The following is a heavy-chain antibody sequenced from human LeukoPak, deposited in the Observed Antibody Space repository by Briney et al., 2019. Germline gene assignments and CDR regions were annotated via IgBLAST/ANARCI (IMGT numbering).Heavy chain of an antibody. D-gene: IGHD1-1*01. V-gene: IGHV1-69*05. Sequence: GASVKVSCKASGGTFSSYAISWVRQAPGQGLEWMGGIIPIFGTANYAQKFQGRVTMTRDTSTSTVYMELSSLRSDDTAVYYCAREELERQFDYWGQGTLVTVSS. CDR3: AREELERQFDY. CDR1: GGTFSSYA. CDR2: IIPIFGTA. J-gene: IGHJ4*02.